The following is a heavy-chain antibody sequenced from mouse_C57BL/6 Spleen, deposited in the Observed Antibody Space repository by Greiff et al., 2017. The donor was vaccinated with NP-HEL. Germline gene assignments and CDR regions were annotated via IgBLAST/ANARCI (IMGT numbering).Heavy chain of an antibody. D-gene: IGHD1-1*01. CDR3: AREGDFTTVGGYYFDY. V-gene: IGHV1-80*01. Sequence: QVQLQQSGAELVKPGASVKISCKASGYAFSSYWMNWVKQRPGKGLEWIGQIYPGDGDTNYNGKFKGKATLTADKSSSTAYMQLSSLTSEDSAVYFCAREGDFTTVGGYYFDYWGQGTTLTVSS. CDR2: IYPGDGDT. J-gene: IGHJ2*01. CDR1: GYAFSSYW.